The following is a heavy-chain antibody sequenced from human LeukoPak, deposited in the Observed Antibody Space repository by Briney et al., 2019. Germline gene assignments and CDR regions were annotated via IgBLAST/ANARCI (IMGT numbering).Heavy chain of an antibody. CDR1: GLTVSSNC. J-gene: IGHJ4*02. V-gene: IGHV3-21*01. CDR3: ARTKGSSG. D-gene: IGHD6-19*01. Sequence: PGGSLRLSCAASGLTVSSNCMNWVRQAPGKGLEWVSSISSSSSYIYYADSVKGRFTIPRDNAKNSLYLQMNSLRAEDTAVYYCARTKGSSGWGQGTLVTVSS. CDR2: ISSSSSYI.